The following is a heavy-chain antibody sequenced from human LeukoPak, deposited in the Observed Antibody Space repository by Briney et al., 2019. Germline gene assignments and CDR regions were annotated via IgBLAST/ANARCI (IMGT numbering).Heavy chain of an antibody. CDR2: IKQDGSEK. D-gene: IGHD2-2*01. J-gene: IGHJ4*02. V-gene: IGHV3-7*01. CDR1: GFTFSDYY. CDR3: ARAYHDYGDY. Sequence: GGSLRLSCAASGFTFSDYYMSWVRQAPGKGLEWVANIKQDGSEKYYVDSVKGRFTISRDNAKNSLYLQMNSLRAEDTAVYYCARAYHDYGDYWGQGTLVTVSS.